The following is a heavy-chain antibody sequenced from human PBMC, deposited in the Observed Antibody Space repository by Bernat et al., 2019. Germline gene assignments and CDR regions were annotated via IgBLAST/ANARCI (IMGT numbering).Heavy chain of an antibody. V-gene: IGHV3-23*04. J-gene: IGHJ5*02. Sequence: EVQLVESGGGLVKPGGSLRLSCAASGFSFSNAWMNWVRQAPGKGLEWVSAISGSGGSTYYADSVKGRFTISRDNPKNMLYLQMNSLRAEDTAIYYCAKGGCSGGGCYSGEGRWFDPWGQGTLVTVSS. CDR2: ISGSGGST. CDR1: GFSFSNAW. D-gene: IGHD2-15*01. CDR3: AKGGCSGGGCYSGEGRWFDP.